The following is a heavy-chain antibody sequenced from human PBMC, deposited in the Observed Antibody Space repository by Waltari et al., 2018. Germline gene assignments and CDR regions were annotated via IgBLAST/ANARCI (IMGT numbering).Heavy chain of an antibody. CDR3: ALGGGKRITIFGVVISH. J-gene: IGHJ4*02. CDR1: GGTFSSYA. V-gene: IGHV1-69*01. Sequence: QVQLVQSGAEVKKPGSSVKVSCKASGGTFSSYAISRVRQAPGKGFEWMGWNYPIFGTANYAQKVQGRVTITADESTSTAYKELSSLRSDDTAVYYCALGGGKRITIFGVVISHWGQGTLVTVSS. D-gene: IGHD3-3*01. CDR2: NYPIFGTA.